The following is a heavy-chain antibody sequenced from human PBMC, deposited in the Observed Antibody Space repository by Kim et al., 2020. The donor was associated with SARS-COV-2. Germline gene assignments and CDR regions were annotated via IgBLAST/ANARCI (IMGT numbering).Heavy chain of an antibody. CDR2: VGHDGTT. Sequence: SETLSLTCGVYGGSLSGHYRSWIRLPPGKGLEWVGEVGHDGTTNYNPSLVSRVTLSLDTSKNQVSLKLTSVTAAATAVYSCARRLGAPGFWYFDLWGRG. D-gene: IGHD5-12*01. CDR1: GGSLSGHY. CDR3: ARRLGAPGFWYFDL. V-gene: IGHV4-34*01. J-gene: IGHJ2*01.